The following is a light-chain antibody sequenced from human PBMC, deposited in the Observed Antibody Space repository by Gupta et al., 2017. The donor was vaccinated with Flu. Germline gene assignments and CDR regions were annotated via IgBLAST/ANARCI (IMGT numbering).Light chain of an antibody. CDR1: SSDVGGNNY. CDR2: EDS. CDR3: TSYASSNNFLV. J-gene: IGLJ3*02. Sequence: ITSTGTSSDVGGNNYVSWHQQHQGKAPKLMIYEDSKRPSGVPDSFSGSKSGNTAALTITGLQAEDEADYYCTSYASSNNFLVFGGGTKLTVL. V-gene: IGLV2-8*01.